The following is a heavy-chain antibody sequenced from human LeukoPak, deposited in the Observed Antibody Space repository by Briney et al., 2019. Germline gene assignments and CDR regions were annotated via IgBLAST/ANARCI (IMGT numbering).Heavy chain of an antibody. Sequence: PGGSLRLSCAASGFTVSSNYMGWVRQAPGKGLEWVSVIYSGGSTYYADSVKGRFTISRDNSKNTLYLKMNSLRAEDTAVYYCARVLLWFGTFDPWGQGTLVTVSS. CDR2: IYSGGST. D-gene: IGHD3-10*01. V-gene: IGHV3-53*01. J-gene: IGHJ5*02. CDR1: GFTVSSNY. CDR3: ARVLLWFGTFDP.